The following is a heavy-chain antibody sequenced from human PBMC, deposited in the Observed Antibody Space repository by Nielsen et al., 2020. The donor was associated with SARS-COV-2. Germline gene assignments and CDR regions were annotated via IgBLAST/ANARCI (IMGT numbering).Heavy chain of an antibody. J-gene: IGHJ4*02. Sequence: WIRQPPGKGLEWVAVISYDGSNKYYADSVKGRFTISRDNSKNTLYLQMGSLRAEDMAVYYCARGLYYYDSSGLSPSPLGYWGQGTLVTVSS. V-gene: IGHV3-30*14. D-gene: IGHD3-22*01. CDR3: ARGLYYYDSSGLSPSPLGY. CDR2: ISYDGSNK.